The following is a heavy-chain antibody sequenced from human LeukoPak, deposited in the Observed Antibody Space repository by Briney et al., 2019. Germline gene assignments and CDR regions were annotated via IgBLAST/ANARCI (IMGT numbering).Heavy chain of an antibody. Sequence: PGGSLRLSCAASGFSFSSYGMHWVRQAPGKGLEWVAVNSFDGNNKDYADSVKGRFAISRDNSKNTLYLQMNSLRSEDTAVYFCAKAYCSGGGCYWGYFDYWGQGTLVIVSS. J-gene: IGHJ4*02. CDR2: NSFDGNNK. D-gene: IGHD2-15*01. CDR3: AKAYCSGGGCYWGYFDY. V-gene: IGHV3-30*18. CDR1: GFSFSSYG.